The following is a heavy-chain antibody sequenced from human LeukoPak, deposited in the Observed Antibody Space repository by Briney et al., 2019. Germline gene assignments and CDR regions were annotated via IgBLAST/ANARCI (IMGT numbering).Heavy chain of an antibody. D-gene: IGHD4-17*01. CDR1: GFTFSSYW. J-gene: IGHJ6*02. CDR3: ARDQRGDYNLPHYGMDV. V-gene: IGHV3-74*01. Sequence: GGSLRLSCAASGFTFSSYWMHWVRQAPGKGLVWVSRINSDGSSTSYADSVKGRFTISRDNAKNTLYLQMNSLRAEDTAVYYCARDQRGDYNLPHYGMDVWGQGTTVTVSS. CDR2: INSDGSST.